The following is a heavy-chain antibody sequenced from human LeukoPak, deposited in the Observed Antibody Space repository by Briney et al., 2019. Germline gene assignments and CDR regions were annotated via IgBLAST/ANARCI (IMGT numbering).Heavy chain of an antibody. CDR1: GGSFSGYY. CDR2: INHSGST. CDR3: ARGVQLVPDAFDI. J-gene: IGHJ3*02. Sequence: PSETLSLTCAVYGGSFSGYYWSWIRQPPGKGLEWIGEINHSGSTNYNPSLKSRVTISVDTSKNQFSLKLSSVTAADTAVYYCARGVQLVPDAFDIWGQGTMVTVSS. V-gene: IGHV4-34*01. D-gene: IGHD6-13*01.